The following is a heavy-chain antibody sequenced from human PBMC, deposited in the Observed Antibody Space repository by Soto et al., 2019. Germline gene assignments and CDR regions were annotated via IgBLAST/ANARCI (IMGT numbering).Heavy chain of an antibody. Sequence: PGGSLRLSCAASGFTFSSYVFHWVRQAPGKGLEWVAVISYVGSDKYYGDSVKGRFTISRDNSKNMLYLQMNSLRPEDTAVYYCARDGEWELVLESFYYYGMDVWGQGTTVTVSS. D-gene: IGHD1-26*01. V-gene: IGHV3-30*03. CDR2: ISYVGSDK. CDR3: ARDGEWELVLESFYYYGMDV. J-gene: IGHJ6*02. CDR1: GFTFSSYV.